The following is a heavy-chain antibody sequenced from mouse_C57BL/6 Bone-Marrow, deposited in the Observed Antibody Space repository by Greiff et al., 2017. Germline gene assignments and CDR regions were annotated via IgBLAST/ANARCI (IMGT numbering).Heavy chain of an antibody. CDR3: GRLYYGNYEFAY. CDR2: IDPSDSYT. Sequence: QVQLQQPGAELVKPGASVKLSCKASGYTFTSYWMQWVKQRPGQGLEWIGEIDPSDSYTNYNQKFKGKATLTVDTSYSTSYMQLSSLSSEYSAVYYCGRLYYGNYEFAYWGQGTLVTVSA. D-gene: IGHD2-1*01. J-gene: IGHJ3*01. CDR1: GYTFTSYW. V-gene: IGHV1-50*01.